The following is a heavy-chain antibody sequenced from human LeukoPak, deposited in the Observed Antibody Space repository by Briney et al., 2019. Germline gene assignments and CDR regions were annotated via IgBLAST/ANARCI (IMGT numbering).Heavy chain of an antibody. J-gene: IGHJ3*02. CDR3: ARDQHSSSWYDAFDI. D-gene: IGHD6-13*01. Sequence: GASVKVSCKASGYTFTGYYMHWVRQAPGQGLEWMGWINPNSGGTNYAQKFQGRVTMTRDTSISTAYMELSRLRSDDTAVYYCARDQHSSSWYDAFDIWGQGTMVTVSS. CDR1: GYTFTGYY. V-gene: IGHV1-2*02. CDR2: INPNSGGT.